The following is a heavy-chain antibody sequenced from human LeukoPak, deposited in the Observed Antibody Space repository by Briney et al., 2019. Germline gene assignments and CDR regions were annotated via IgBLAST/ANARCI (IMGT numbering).Heavy chain of an antibody. CDR3: AKEGRRYFDY. CDR2: ISYDGSNK. V-gene: IGHV3-30*18. D-gene: IGHD1-1*01. J-gene: IGHJ4*02. Sequence: SGGSLRLSCAASGFTFSSNGMHWVRQAPGKGLEWVALISYDGSNKYYPDSVKGRFTISRDNSKNTLYLQMNSLRDEDTAVYYCAKEGRRYFDYWGQGTLVTVS. CDR1: GFTFSSNG.